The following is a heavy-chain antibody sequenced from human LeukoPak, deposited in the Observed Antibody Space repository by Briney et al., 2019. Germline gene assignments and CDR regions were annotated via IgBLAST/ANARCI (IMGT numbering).Heavy chain of an antibody. CDR2: INPNSGGT. Sequence: ASVKVSCKASGYTFTGYYMHWVRQAPGQGLEWMGWINPNSGGTNYAQKFQGRVTMTRDTSISTAYMELSRLRSDDTAVCYCARDTNYYGSGSYPWGQGTLVTVSS. J-gene: IGHJ5*02. V-gene: IGHV1-2*02. CDR1: GYTFTGYY. D-gene: IGHD3-10*01. CDR3: ARDTNYYGSGSYP.